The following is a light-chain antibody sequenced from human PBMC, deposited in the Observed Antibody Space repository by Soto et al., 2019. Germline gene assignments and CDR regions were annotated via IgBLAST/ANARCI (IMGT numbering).Light chain of an antibody. Sequence: QSALTQPPSASGSPGQSVTISCTGASGDVGGYNFVSWYQHHPGKAPRLMIYDVTQRPSGVPDRFSGSKSGNTASLTVSGLQVDDEAYYYCSSYAGSSIPVAFGGGTQLTVL. CDR3: SSYAGSSIPVA. CDR2: DVT. J-gene: IGLJ2*01. V-gene: IGLV2-8*01. CDR1: SGDVGGYNF.